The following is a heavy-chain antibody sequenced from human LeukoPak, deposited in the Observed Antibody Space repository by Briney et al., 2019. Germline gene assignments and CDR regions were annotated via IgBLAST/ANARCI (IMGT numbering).Heavy chain of an antibody. D-gene: IGHD3-3*01. J-gene: IGHJ4*02. Sequence: ASVKVSCKASGGTFNSFAISWVRQAPGQGLEWMGGIIPVFDTSNYAQKFQGRVTITRNTSISTAYMELSSLRSEDTAVYYCARTDFWSGYYSYFDYWGQGTLVTVSS. CDR2: IIPVFDTS. CDR1: GGTFNSFA. CDR3: ARTDFWSGYYSYFDY. V-gene: IGHV1-69*05.